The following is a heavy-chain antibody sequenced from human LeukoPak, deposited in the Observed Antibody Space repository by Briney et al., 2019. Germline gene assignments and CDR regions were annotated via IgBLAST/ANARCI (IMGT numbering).Heavy chain of an antibody. CDR1: GFTFSSYE. J-gene: IGHJ6*03. Sequence: GGSLRLSCAASGFTFSSYEMNWVRQAPGKGLEWVSYITSSGSTIYYADSVKGRFTISRDNAKNSLYPQMNSLRAEDTAVYYCARVDRYYYYMDIWGKGTTVTISS. CDR2: ITSSGSTI. V-gene: IGHV3-48*03. D-gene: IGHD2-2*03. CDR3: ARVDRYYYYMDI.